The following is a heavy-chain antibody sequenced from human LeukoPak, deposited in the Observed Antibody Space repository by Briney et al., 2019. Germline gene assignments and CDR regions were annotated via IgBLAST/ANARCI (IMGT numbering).Heavy chain of an antibody. CDR2: IYSSGST. J-gene: IGHJ4*02. CDR1: GCSISSISYY. CDR3: ARQGVVGATGFDY. V-gene: IGHV4-39*01. Sequence: SETLSLTCSVSGCSISSISYYWGWIRQPPGKGLEWIGKIYSSGSTYNNPSLNSRAIISVDTSKNQFSLKLTSVTAADTAVYYCARQGVVGATGFDYWGQGTLVTVSS. D-gene: IGHD1-26*01.